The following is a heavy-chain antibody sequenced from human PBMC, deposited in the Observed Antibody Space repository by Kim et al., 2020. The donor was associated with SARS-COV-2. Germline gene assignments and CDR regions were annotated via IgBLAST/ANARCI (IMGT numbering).Heavy chain of an antibody. D-gene: IGHD4-17*01. CDR2: INHSGST. V-gene: IGHV4-34*01. CDR3: ARDSRTTEYGMDV. Sequence: SETLSLTCAVYGGSFSGYYWSWIRQPPGKGLEWIGEINHSGSTNYNPSLKSRVTISVDTSKNQFSLKLSSVTAADTAVYYCARDSRTTEYGMDVWGQGTT. CDR1: GGSFSGYY. J-gene: IGHJ6*02.